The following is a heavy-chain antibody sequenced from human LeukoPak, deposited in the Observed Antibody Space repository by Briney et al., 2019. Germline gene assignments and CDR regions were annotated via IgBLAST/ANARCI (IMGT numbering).Heavy chain of an antibody. V-gene: IGHV4-59*02. CDR3: ARAFYPGYYSYMAV. D-gene: IGHD3-3*02. Sequence: SETLSLTCTASGGSVSPYYWSWIRQPPGKGLEWIGYIYYSGSTNYNPSLKSRVTISVDTSKNQFSLKLSSVTAADTAVYYCARAFYPGYYSYMAVWGKGTTVTVSS. CDR2: IYYSGST. CDR1: GGSVSPYY. J-gene: IGHJ6*03.